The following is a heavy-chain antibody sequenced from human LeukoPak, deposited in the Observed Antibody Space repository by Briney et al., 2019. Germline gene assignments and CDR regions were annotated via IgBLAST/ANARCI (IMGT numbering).Heavy chain of an antibody. V-gene: IGHV3-53*01. Sequence: PGGSLRLSCAASGFTVSSNYMNWVRQAPGKGLEWVSVIYSGGSTYYADSVKGRFTISRDNSKNTLYLQMNSLRAEDTAVYYCARAKGYCTNGVCYFDYWGQGTLVTVSS. CDR3: ARAKGYCTNGVCYFDY. J-gene: IGHJ4*02. CDR1: GFTVSSNY. D-gene: IGHD2-8*01. CDR2: IYSGGST.